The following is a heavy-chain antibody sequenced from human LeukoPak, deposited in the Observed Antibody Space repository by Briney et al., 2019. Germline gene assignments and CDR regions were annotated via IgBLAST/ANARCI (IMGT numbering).Heavy chain of an antibody. D-gene: IGHD4-23*01. CDR2: IHTSGGTT. V-gene: IGHV1-46*01. J-gene: IGHJ4*02. CDR3: AREGGDGGPFDY. Sequence: ASVKVSCKASGYTFATYFMHWVRQAPGQGLEWMGIIHTSGGTTKYAQKSQDRVTMTRDTSTNTVYMELSSLKFDDTAVYYCAREGGDGGPFDYWGQGTLVTVSS. CDR1: GYTFATYF.